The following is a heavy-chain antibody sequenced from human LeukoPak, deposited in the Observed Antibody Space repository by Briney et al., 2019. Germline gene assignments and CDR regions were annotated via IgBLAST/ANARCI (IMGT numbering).Heavy chain of an antibody. CDR1: SGSFSGYY. CDR2: INHSGST. CDR3: ARGRIASGAYYYYMDV. J-gene: IGHJ6*03. D-gene: IGHD2-21*01. V-gene: IGHV4-34*01. Sequence: SETLSPTCAVYSGSFSGYYWSWIRQPPGKGLEWIGEINHSGSTIYNPSFKSRVTISVDTSKNQVSLKLSSVTAADTAVYYCARGRIASGAYYYYMDVWGKGTTVTVSS.